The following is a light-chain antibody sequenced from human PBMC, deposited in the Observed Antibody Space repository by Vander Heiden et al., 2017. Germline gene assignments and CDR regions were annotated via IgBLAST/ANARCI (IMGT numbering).Light chain of an antibody. CDR2: EVT. CDR1: SSDVGYYNY. V-gene: IGLV2-8*01. Sequence: QSALTQPPSASGSPGQSVAISCTGSSSDVGYYNYVSWYQQHPGKAPKLIISEVTKRPSGVPDRFSGSKSGNTASLTVSGLQAEDEADYYCLSYAGCNTLLFGGGTKLTVL. J-gene: IGLJ2*01. CDR3: LSYAGCNTLL.